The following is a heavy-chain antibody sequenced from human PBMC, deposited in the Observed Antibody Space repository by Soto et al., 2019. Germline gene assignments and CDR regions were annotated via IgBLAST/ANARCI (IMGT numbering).Heavy chain of an antibody. CDR2: IWYDGSNK. Sequence: GGSLRLSCAASGFTFSSYGMHWVRQAPGKGLEWVAVIWYDGSNKYYAESVKGRFTISRDNSKNTLYLQMNDLRAEDTAVYYCARDSHVGSGWQLTADYWGQGTLVTVSS. J-gene: IGHJ4*02. CDR3: ARDSHVGSGWQLTADY. CDR1: GFTFSSYG. D-gene: IGHD6-19*01. V-gene: IGHV3-33*01.